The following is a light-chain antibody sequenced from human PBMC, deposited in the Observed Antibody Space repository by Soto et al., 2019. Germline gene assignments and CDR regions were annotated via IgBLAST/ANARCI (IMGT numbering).Light chain of an antibody. CDR3: QQYDSYPLT. V-gene: IGKV1-5*03. CDR1: QSISSW. CDR2: KAS. Sequence: DIQMTQSPSTLSASVGDRVTITCRASQSISSWLAWYRQKPGKAPNLLIYKASSLESGVPSRFSGSGSATEFTLTVSSLQPDDFATYYCQQYDSYPLTFGGGTKVEIK. J-gene: IGKJ4*01.